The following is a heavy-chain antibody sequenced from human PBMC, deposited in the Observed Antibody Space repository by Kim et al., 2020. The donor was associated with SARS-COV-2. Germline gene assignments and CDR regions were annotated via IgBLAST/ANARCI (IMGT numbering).Heavy chain of an antibody. V-gene: IGHV4-34*01. CDR3: ARHPGGMGRHYDY. Sequence: SETLSLTCAVYGGTFSGYYWTWIRQTPGKGLEWIGEIDHSGSSNSNPSLKSRVIMLVDTSKSQFSLRLTSVTAADTAVYDCARHPGGMGRHYDYWGQG. CDR1: GGTFSGYY. J-gene: IGHJ4*02. CDR2: IDHSGSS. D-gene: IGHD1-26*01.